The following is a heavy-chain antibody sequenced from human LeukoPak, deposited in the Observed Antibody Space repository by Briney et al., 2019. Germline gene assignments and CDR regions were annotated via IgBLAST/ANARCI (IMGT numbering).Heavy chain of an antibody. CDR1: GGSISSHY. J-gene: IGHJ4*02. CDR2: IYYSGIT. Sequence: SETLSLTCTVSGGSISSHYWSWIRQPPGKGLEWIGNIYYSGITKYNPSLKSRVTISVDTSKNQLSLKLSSVTAADTAVYYCARQHYYDTSGYYSWYFDYWGQGTLVTVSS. D-gene: IGHD3-22*01. V-gene: IGHV4-59*08. CDR3: ARQHYYDTSGYYSWYFDY.